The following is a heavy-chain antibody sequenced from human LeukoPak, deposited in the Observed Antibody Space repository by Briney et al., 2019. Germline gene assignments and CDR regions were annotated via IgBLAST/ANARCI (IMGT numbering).Heavy chain of an antibody. CDR1: GGSISSYY. Sequence: SETLSLTCTVSGGSISSYYWSWIRQPPGKGLEWIGYIYYSGSTNYNPSLKSRVTISVDTSKNQFSLKLSSVTAADTAVYYCAKDSSGYLSDYFDYWGQGTLVTVSS. D-gene: IGHD3-22*01. J-gene: IGHJ4*02. CDR2: IYYSGST. V-gene: IGHV4-59*01. CDR3: AKDSSGYLSDYFDY.